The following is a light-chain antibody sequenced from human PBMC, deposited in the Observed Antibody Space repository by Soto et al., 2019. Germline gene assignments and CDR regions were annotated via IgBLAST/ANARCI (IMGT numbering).Light chain of an antibody. CDR2: GNS. CDR3: QSYDGSLYV. V-gene: IGLV1-40*01. CDR1: SSNIGAGYD. J-gene: IGLJ1*01. Sequence: QSVLTQPPSVSGAPGQSVTISCTGSSSNIGAGYDVHWYQQFPGAAPKFLIYGNSNRPSGVPDRFSGSKSGTSASLAISGLLAEDEADYYCQSYDGSLYVFGSGTKLTVL.